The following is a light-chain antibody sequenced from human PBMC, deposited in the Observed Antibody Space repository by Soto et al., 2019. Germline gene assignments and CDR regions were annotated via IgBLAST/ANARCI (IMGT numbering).Light chain of an antibody. J-gene: IGKJ5*01. CDR3: QQYNNWPT. CDR1: QSVSSN. CDR2: GAS. Sequence: IVVTQSPAXXXXXXVXXXTLSCRASQSVSSNLAWYQKKPGQAPRLLIYGASTRATGLPARFTGSGSGTGFTLTISSLQSEDSAVYYCQQYNNWPTFGQGTRLEIK. V-gene: IGKV3-15*01.